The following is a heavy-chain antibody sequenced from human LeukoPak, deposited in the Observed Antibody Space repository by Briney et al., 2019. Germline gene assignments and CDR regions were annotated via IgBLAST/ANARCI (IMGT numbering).Heavy chain of an antibody. Sequence: GGSLRLSCAASGFTFTNYWMSWVRQAPGKGPEWVANIKQDGSDEYYADSVKGRFTISRDNGKNSLNLQMNSLRAEDRAVYYCARWAGVTDYWGQGTLVTVSS. V-gene: IGHV3-7*01. CDR3: ARWAGVTDY. J-gene: IGHJ4*02. D-gene: IGHD5-18*01. CDR2: IKQDGSDE. CDR1: GFTFTNYW.